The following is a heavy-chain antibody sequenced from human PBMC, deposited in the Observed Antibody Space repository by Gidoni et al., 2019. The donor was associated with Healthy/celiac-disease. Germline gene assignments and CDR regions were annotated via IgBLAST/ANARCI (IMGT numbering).Heavy chain of an antibody. J-gene: IGHJ5*02. CDR2: IIPIFGTA. D-gene: IGHD2-15*01. CDR3: AMGGYCSGGSCYAYYNWFDP. CDR1: GGTFRRYA. V-gene: IGHV1-69*01. Sequence: QVQLVQSGAEVKKPGSSVKVSCQDSGGTFRRYATSWVRQAPGQGLEWMGGIIPIFGTANYAQKFQGRVTITADESTSTAYMELSSLRSEDTAVYYCAMGGYCSGGSCYAYYNWFDPWGQGTLVTVSS.